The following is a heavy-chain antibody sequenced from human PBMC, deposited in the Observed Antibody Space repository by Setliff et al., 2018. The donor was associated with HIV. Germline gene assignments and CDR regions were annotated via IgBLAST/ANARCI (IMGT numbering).Heavy chain of an antibody. CDR1: GYTFTSYA. CDR2: INAGNGNT. D-gene: IGHD3-16*02. V-gene: IGHV1-3*01. CDR3: ASGFWGSYRALDY. J-gene: IGHJ4*02. Sequence: ASVKVSCKASGYTFTSYAMHWVRQAPGQRLEWMGWINAGNGNTKYSQKFQGRATITRDTSASTAYMELSSLRSEDTAVYYCASGFWGSYRALDYWGQGTLVTAPQ.